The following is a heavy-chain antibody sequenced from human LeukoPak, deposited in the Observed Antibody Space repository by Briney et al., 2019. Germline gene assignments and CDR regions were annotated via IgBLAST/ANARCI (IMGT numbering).Heavy chain of an antibody. CDR2: INHSGST. CDR3: ARDPSPGYSGSY. V-gene: IGHV4-34*01. J-gene: IGHJ4*02. D-gene: IGHD1-26*01. Sequence: PSETLSLTCAVYGGSFSGYYWSWIRQPPGKGLEWIGEINHSGSTNYNPSLKSRVTISVDTSKNQFSLKLSSVTAADTAVYYCARDPSPGYSGSYWGQGTLVTVSS. CDR1: GGSFSGYY.